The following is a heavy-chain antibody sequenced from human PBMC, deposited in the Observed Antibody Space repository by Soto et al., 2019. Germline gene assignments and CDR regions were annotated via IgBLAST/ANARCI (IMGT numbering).Heavy chain of an antibody. V-gene: IGHV3-23*01. CDR3: AKDCSCTSCYFDY. J-gene: IGHJ4*02. CDR1: GFTFSSYA. D-gene: IGHD2-2*01. Sequence: GGSLRLSCAASGFTFSSYARSWVRKSPGKGLEWVSAISVSGGSTYYADSVKGRFTISRDNSKNTLYLQMNSLRAEYTAVYYCAKDCSCTSCYFDYWGQGTLVTVSS. CDR2: ISVSGGST.